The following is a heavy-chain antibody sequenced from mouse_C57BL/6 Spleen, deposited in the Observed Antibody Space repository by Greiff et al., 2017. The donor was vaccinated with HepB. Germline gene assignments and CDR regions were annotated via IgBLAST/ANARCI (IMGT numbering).Heavy chain of an antibody. D-gene: IGHD1-1*01. V-gene: IGHV1-50*01. CDR2: IDPSDSYT. CDR1: GYTFTSYW. Sequence: VQLQQPGAELVKPGASVKLSCKASGYTFTSYWMQWVKQRPGQGLEWIGEIDPSDSYTNYNQKFKGKATLTVDTSSSTAYMQLSSLTSEDSAVYYCARSSIYYYGSSWFAYWGQGTLVTVSA. J-gene: IGHJ3*01. CDR3: ARSSIYYYGSSWFAY.